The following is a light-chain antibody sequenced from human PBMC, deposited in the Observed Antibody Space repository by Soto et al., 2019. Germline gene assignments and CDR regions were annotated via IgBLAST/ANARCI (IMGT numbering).Light chain of an antibody. CDR1: SSDIGAYNY. V-gene: IGLV2-14*01. CDR2: EVT. CDR3: NANTTLINRV. J-gene: IGLJ1*01. Sequence: QSALTQPASVSGSPGQSITISCTGTSSDIGAYNYVSWYQQHPGKSPKLLIYEVTNRPSGVSDRFSGSKFGNTASLTISGLQAEDEANYYFNANTTLINRVFGTRTKLT.